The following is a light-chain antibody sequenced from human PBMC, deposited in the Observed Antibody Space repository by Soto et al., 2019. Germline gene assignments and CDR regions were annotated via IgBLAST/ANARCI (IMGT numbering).Light chain of an antibody. CDR3: QQYHNWPSWT. CDR2: DGS. J-gene: IGKJ1*01. V-gene: IGKV3-15*01. CDR1: HPIRGH. Sequence: EILMAQSPATLCLSTGAEATHSCSSPHPIRGHVAWYQQQLGQAPRLLIYDGSTRAAGVPARFSGSGSGTEFTLTIRSLQSEDFAVYHCQQYHNWPSWTCGKGHKGAIK.